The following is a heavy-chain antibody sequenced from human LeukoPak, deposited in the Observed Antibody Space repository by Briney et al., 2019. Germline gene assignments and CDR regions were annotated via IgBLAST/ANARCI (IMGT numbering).Heavy chain of an antibody. CDR1: GGSFSPYY. CDR3: ARSGSYFYYYGMDV. J-gene: IGHJ6*02. Sequence: PSETLSLTCTVSGGSFSPYYWTWIRQPPGKGLEWIGYIYYSGSTKYNPSLKSRVTISVDTSKNQFSLKLSSVTAADTAVYYCARSGSYFYYYGMDVWGLGTTVTVSS. V-gene: IGHV4-59*08. CDR2: IYYSGST. D-gene: IGHD1-26*01.